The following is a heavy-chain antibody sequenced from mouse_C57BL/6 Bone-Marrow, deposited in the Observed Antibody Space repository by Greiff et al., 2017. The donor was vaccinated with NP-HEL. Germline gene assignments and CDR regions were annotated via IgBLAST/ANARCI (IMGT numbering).Heavy chain of an antibody. Sequence: DVHLVESGGGLVKPGGSLKLSCAASGFTFSSYAMSWVRQTPEKRLEWVATISDGGSYTYYPDNVKGRFTISRDNAKNNLYLQMSHLKSEDTAMYYCARDRGPITTVVADWYFDVWGTGTTVTVSS. CDR3: ARDRGPITTVVADWYFDV. D-gene: IGHD1-1*01. J-gene: IGHJ1*03. V-gene: IGHV5-4*01. CDR1: GFTFSSYA. CDR2: ISDGGSYT.